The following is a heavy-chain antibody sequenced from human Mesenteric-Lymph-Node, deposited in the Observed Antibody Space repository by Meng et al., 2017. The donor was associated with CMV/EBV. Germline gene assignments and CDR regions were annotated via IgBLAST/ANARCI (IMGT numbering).Heavy chain of an antibody. CDR1: GFSFSSHW. V-gene: IGHV3-74*01. CDR2: ITHDGSST. CDR3: ARDRGDY. Sequence: GESLKISCSASGFSFSSHWMHWVRQAPGKGLVWVSGITHDGSSTNYADSVKGRFTISRDNARNTLYLQMSSLRAEDTAVYYCARDRGDYWGQGTLVTVSS. D-gene: IGHD3-10*01. J-gene: IGHJ4*02.